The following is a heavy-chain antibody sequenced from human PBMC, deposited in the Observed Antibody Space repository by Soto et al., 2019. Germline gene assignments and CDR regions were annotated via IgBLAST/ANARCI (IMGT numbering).Heavy chain of an antibody. Sequence: GGSLRLSCAASGFTFSSYAMSWVRQAPGKGLEWVSAISGSGGSTYYADSAKGRFTISRDNSKNTLYLQMNSLRAEDTAVYYCAVVLMVYATQPFDAFDIWGQGTMVTVSS. D-gene: IGHD2-8*01. CDR1: GFTFSSYA. J-gene: IGHJ3*02. CDR2: ISGSGGST. V-gene: IGHV3-23*01. CDR3: AVVLMVYATQPFDAFDI.